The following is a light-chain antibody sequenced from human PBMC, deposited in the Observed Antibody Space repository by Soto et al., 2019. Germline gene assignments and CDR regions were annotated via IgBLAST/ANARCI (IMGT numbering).Light chain of an antibody. CDR3: ISYTDRQSYL. V-gene: IGLV2-14*03. J-gene: IGLJ1*01. Sequence: QSALTQPASVSGSPGQSNTISCSGTSSDIGSYDHVAWYQQFPGKSPKLIIYAVSDRPSGVSDRFSGSKSGISASLTISGLQTEDEADYYCISYTDRQSYLFGTGTKVTVL. CDR1: SSDIGSYDH. CDR2: AVS.